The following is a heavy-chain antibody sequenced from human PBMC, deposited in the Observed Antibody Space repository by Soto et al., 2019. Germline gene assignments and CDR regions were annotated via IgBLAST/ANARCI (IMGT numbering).Heavy chain of an antibody. CDR1: GGTFSSYA. J-gene: IGHJ6*02. CDR3: ARVVDWIQLGYYYGMDV. CDR2: IIPIFGTA. D-gene: IGHD5-18*01. Sequence: ASVKVSCKASGGTFSSYALSWVRQAPGQGIEWMGGIIPIFGTANYAQKFQGRVTITADESTSIAYMELSSLRSEDTAVYYCARVVDWIQLGYYYGMDVWGQGTTVTVSS. V-gene: IGHV1-69*13.